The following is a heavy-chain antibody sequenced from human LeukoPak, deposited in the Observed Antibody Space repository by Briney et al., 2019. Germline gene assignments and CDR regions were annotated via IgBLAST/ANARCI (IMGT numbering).Heavy chain of an antibody. CDR3: ARDGHYDILTGYFQD. V-gene: IGHV4-30-2*01. CDR2: IYHSGST. Sequence: PSETLSLTCAVSGGSISSGGYSWSWIRQPPGKGLEWIGYIYHSGSTYYNPSLKSRVTISVDTSKNHLSLYLSSVTAADTALYYCARDGHYDILTGYFQDWGQGTLVTVSS. CDR1: GGSISSGGYS. J-gene: IGHJ1*01. D-gene: IGHD3-9*01.